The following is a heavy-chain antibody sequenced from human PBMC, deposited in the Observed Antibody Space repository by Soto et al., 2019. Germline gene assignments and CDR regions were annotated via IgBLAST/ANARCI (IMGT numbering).Heavy chain of an antibody. CDR3: AKEYGLSGYSYGALYYYGMDV. Sequence: PGGSLRLSCAASGFTFSSYAMSWVRQAPGKGLEWVSAISGSGGSTYYADSVKGRFTISRDNSKNTLYLQMNSLRAEDTAVYYCAKEYGLSGYSYGALYYYGMDVWGQGTTVTVSS. J-gene: IGHJ6*02. D-gene: IGHD5-18*01. CDR2: ISGSGGST. V-gene: IGHV3-23*01. CDR1: GFTFSSYA.